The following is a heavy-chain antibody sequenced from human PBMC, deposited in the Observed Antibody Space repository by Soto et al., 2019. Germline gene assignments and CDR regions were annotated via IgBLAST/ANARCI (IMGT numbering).Heavy chain of an antibody. V-gene: IGHV3-64*01. CDR1: GFTFSSYA. J-gene: IGHJ4*02. Sequence: EVQLVESGGGLVQPGGSLRLSCAASGFTFSSYAMHWVRQAPGKGLEYVSAISSNGGNTYYANSVKGRFTISRDNSKNTLYLQMGSLRAEDMAVYYCARQGSGSYYFDYWGQGTLVTVSS. D-gene: IGHD2-15*01. CDR2: ISSNGGNT. CDR3: ARQGSGSYYFDY.